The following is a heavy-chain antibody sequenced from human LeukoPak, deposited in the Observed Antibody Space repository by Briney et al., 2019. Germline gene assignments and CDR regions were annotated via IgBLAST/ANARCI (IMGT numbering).Heavy chain of an antibody. V-gene: IGHV1-8*01. D-gene: IGHD1-7*01. J-gene: IGHJ5*02. Sequence: GASVKVSCKASGYTFTSYDINWVRQATGQVLEWMGWMNPNSGNTGYSQKFQGRVTMTRNTSISTAYMELSSLRSEDTAVYYCAREDNWNYGWFDPWGQGTLVTVSS. CDR1: GYTFTSYD. CDR2: MNPNSGNT. CDR3: AREDNWNYGWFDP.